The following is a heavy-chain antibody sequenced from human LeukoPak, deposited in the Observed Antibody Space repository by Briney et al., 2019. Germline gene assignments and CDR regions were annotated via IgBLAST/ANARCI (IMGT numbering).Heavy chain of an antibody. CDR1: GYTFTSYG. J-gene: IGHJ4*02. CDR3: ARVDSSGWYVGY. Sequence: ASVNVSCKASGYTFTSYGISWVRQAPGQGLEWMGWISAYNGNTNYAQKLQGRVTMTTDTSTSTAYMELRSLRSDDTAVYYCARVDSSGWYVGYWGQGTLVTVSS. CDR2: ISAYNGNT. V-gene: IGHV1-18*01. D-gene: IGHD6-19*01.